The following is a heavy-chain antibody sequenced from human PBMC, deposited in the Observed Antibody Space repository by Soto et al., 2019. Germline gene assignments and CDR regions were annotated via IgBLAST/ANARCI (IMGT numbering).Heavy chain of an antibody. CDR3: AKLSGGSGYYYFMDV. V-gene: IGHV3-23*01. Sequence: PGGSLRLSCAASGFTFSSYAMSWVRQAPGKGLEWVSAISGSGGSTYYADSVKGRFTISRDNSKNTLYLQMNSLRAEDTAVYYCAKLSGGSGYYYFMDVWGKGTTVTVYS. D-gene: IGHD3-10*01. CDR1: GFTFSSYA. J-gene: IGHJ6*03. CDR2: ISGSGGST.